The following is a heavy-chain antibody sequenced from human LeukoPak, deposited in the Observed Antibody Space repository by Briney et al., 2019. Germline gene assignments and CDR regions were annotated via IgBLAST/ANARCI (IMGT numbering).Heavy chain of an antibody. V-gene: IGHV3-21*01. Sequence: PGGSLRLSCAASGFRFTSYSMKWVRRATGKGLEGGSYFTSSSTYIYNSDSVKDRFTISRDNAKNSLDLQMNSLRAEDTAVYYYARAREYCSSTSCYSYYFDCWGQGTLVKVSS. J-gene: IGHJ4*02. CDR1: GFRFTSYS. D-gene: IGHD2-2*01. CDR2: FTSSSTYI. CDR3: ARAREYCSSTSCYSYYFDC.